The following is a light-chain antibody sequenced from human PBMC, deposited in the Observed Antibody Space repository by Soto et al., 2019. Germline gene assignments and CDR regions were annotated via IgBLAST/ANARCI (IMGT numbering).Light chain of an antibody. CDR1: QSVSTNY. J-gene: IGKJ5*01. V-gene: IGKV3-20*01. Sequence: EIVLTQSPGTLSLSPGERATLSCRASQSVSTNYLAWYQQKPGRAPRLLIYGASSRVTGIPGRFSGSGSGTDFTLIISRLEPEDFAVYYCQQYGSSPSITFGQGTRLEIK. CDR3: QQYGSSPSIT. CDR2: GAS.